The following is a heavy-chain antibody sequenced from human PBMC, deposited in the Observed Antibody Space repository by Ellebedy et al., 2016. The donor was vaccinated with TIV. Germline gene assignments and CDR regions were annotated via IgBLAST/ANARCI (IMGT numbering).Heavy chain of an antibody. CDR1: GFTFSRSG. Sequence: GESLKISXAASGFTFSRSGMHWVRQAPGKGLEWVAIIWFDGSKQYYADSVKGRFTISRDNSKSTLYLQMNSLRAEDTAIYYCAKGKGSSDAFDIWGQGTMVTVSS. CDR2: IWFDGSKQ. V-gene: IGHV3-33*06. CDR3: AKGKGSSDAFDI. J-gene: IGHJ3*02.